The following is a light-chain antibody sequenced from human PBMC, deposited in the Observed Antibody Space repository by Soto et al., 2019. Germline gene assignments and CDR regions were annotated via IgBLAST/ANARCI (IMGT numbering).Light chain of an antibody. CDR2: DAS. V-gene: IGKV1-5*01. CDR1: QSIRYW. J-gene: IGKJ5*01. CDR3: QQYNNWPS. Sequence: IHMTQSPSTLSASLGYRFTITCRASQSIRYWLAWYQQKPGKAPKLLIYDASTLESGVPTRFSGSGSGTEFTLTISSLQSEDFAVYYCQQYNNWPSFGQGTRLEIK.